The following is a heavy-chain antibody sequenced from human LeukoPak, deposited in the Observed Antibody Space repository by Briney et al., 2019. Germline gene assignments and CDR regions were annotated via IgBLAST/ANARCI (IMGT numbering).Heavy chain of an antibody. J-gene: IGHJ4*02. CDR2: INPNSGGT. V-gene: IGHV1-2*02. CDR1: GYTLTGYY. Sequence: ASVKVSCKASGYTLTGYYMHWVRQAPGQGLEWMGWINPNSGGTNYAQKFQGRVTMTRDTSISTAYMELSRLRSDDTAVYYCAREYRYYDSSGYYRYFDYWGQGTLATVSS. D-gene: IGHD3-22*01. CDR3: AREYRYYDSSGYYRYFDY.